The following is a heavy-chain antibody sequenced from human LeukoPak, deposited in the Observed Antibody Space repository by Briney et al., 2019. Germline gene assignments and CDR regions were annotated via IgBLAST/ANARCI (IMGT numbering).Heavy chain of an antibody. V-gene: IGHV3-30-3*01. J-gene: IGHJ4*02. CDR1: GFTFSSYA. CDR2: ISYDGSNK. D-gene: IGHD3-16*02. Sequence: PGRSLRLSCAASGFTFSSYAMNWVRQAPGKGLEWVADISYDGSNKHYADSVKGRFTISRDNSKNTLYLQMNSLRAEDTAVYYCAKVNDYVWGSYRYFDYWGQGTLVTVSS. CDR3: AKVNDYVWGSYRYFDY.